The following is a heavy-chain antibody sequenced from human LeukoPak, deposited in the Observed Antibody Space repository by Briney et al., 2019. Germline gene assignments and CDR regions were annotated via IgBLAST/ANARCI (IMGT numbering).Heavy chain of an antibody. D-gene: IGHD6-13*01. V-gene: IGHV4-59*08. CDR1: GGSISSYY. CDR3: ARHLPRYSSSWGYFQH. J-gene: IGHJ1*01. CDR2: IYYSGST. Sequence: SETLSLTCTVSGGSISSYYWSWIRQPPGKGLEWIGYIYYSGSTNYNPSLKSRVTISVDTSKNQFSLKLSSVTAADTAVYYCARHLPRYSSSWGYFQHWGQGTLVTVSS.